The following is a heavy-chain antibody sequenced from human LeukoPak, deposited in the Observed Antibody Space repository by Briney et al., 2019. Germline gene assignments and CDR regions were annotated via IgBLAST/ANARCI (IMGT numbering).Heavy chain of an antibody. J-gene: IGHJ5*02. CDR1: GGSISSYY. V-gene: IGHV4-34*01. D-gene: IGHD6-19*01. Sequence: SETLSLTCTVSGGSISSYYWSWIRQPPGKGLEWIGEINHSGSTNYNPSLKSRVTISVDTSKNQFSLKLSSVTAADTAVYYCARRLQWLVYNWFDPWGQGTLVTVSS. CDR2: INHSGST. CDR3: ARRLQWLVYNWFDP.